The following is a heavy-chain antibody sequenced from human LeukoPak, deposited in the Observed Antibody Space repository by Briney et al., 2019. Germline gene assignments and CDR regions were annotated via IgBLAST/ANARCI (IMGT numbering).Heavy chain of an antibody. J-gene: IGHJ4*02. CDR3: ARGDLNGALHAWLLY. D-gene: IGHD2-15*01. V-gene: IGHV7-4-1*02. CDR2: INTNTGNP. CDR1: GYTFTSYA. Sequence: GASVKVSCKASGYTFTSYAMNWVRQAPGQGLEWMGWINTNTGNPTYAQGFTGRFVFSLDTSVSTAYLQISSLKAEDTAVYYCARGDLNGALHAWLLYWGQGTLVTVSS.